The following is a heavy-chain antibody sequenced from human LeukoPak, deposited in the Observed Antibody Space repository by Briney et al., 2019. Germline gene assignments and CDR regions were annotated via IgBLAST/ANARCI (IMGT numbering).Heavy chain of an antibody. CDR2: ISGSGDST. V-gene: IGHV3-23*01. Sequence: TGGSLRLSCAASGFTFDDYAVNWVRQAPGKGLEWVSTISGSGDSTYYADSVKGRFTISRDNSKDTLYLQMSSVRVDGTAVYYCARDRGRYYDSRGFYWGYYFDSWGQGILVTVST. D-gene: IGHD3-22*01. CDR3: ARDRGRYYDSRGFYWGYYFDS. J-gene: IGHJ4*02. CDR1: GFTFDDYA.